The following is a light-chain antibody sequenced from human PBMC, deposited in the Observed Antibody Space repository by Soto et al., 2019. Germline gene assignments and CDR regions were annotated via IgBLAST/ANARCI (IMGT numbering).Light chain of an antibody. J-gene: IGLJ3*02. Sequence: QSALTQPASVSGSPGQSITISCTGTSSDVGTYNLVSWYQQHPGTAPKVMIYDANKRPSGVSYRFSGSKSGNTASLTISGLQAEDEADYYCCLYAGGGTWVFGGGTKLTVL. CDR1: SSDVGTYNL. V-gene: IGLV2-23*01. CDR2: DAN. CDR3: CLYAGGGTWV.